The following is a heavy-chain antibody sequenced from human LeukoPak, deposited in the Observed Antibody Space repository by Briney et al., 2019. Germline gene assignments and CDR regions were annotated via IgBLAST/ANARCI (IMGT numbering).Heavy chain of an antibody. Sequence: GGSLRLSCAASGFTVSSNYMSWVRQAPGKGLEWVSVIYSGGSTYYADSVKGRFTISRDNSKNTLYLQMNSLRAEDTAVYYCARGPYYYGSGGQNYYYMDVWGKGTTVTISS. J-gene: IGHJ6*03. D-gene: IGHD3-10*01. V-gene: IGHV3-66*01. CDR2: IYSGGST. CDR1: GFTVSSNY. CDR3: ARGPYYYGSGGQNYYYMDV.